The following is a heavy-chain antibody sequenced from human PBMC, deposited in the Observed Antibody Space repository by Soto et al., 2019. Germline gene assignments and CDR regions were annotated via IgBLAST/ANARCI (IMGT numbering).Heavy chain of an antibody. V-gene: IGHV3-23*01. CDR2: LSGSGIST. CDR1: GFTFSSYA. CDR3: ATSYDSSGYDY. Sequence: LSFSCAASGFTFSSYAMSCVRQAPGKGLEWVSALSGSGISTYYADTVKGRFTISRDNSRNTLYLQMNSLRAEDTAVDYCATSYDSSGYDYWGQGTLVTVSS. J-gene: IGHJ4*02. D-gene: IGHD3-22*01.